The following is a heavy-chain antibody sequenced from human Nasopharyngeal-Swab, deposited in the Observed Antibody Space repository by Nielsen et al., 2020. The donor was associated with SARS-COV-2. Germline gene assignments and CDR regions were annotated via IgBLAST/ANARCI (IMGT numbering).Heavy chain of an antibody. CDR2: ISYDGSNK. V-gene: IGHV3-30*18. D-gene: IGHD2-2*01. CDR3: AKNGGADIAVVPAAIVSSFDI. J-gene: IGHJ3*02. Sequence: LSLTCAASGFTFSPHGMHWVRQAPGKGPEWVAVISYDGSNKYYADSVKGRFTISRDNSKNTLYPQMNSLRAEDTAVYYCAKNGGADIAVVPAAIVSSFDIWGQGTMVTVSS. CDR1: GFTFSPHG.